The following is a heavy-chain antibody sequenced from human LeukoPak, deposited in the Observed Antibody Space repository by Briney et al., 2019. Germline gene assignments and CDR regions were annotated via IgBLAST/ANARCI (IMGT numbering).Heavy chain of an antibody. CDR1: GYSFTSYW. CDR3: ARILDRPYYYMDV. V-gene: IGHV5-51*01. D-gene: IGHD3/OR15-3a*01. J-gene: IGHJ6*03. Sequence: GESLKISFKGSGYSFTSYWIGWVRQMPGRGLEWMGIIYPGDSDTRYSPSFQGKVTISADKSNSTAYLQWSSLKASDTAMYYCARILDRPYYYMDVWGKGTTVTVSS. CDR2: IYPGDSDT.